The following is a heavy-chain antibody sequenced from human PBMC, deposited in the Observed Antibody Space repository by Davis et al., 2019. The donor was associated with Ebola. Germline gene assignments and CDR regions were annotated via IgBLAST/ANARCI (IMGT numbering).Heavy chain of an antibody. V-gene: IGHV4-34*01. Sequence: SETLSLTCAVYGGSFSDYYWSWIRQPPGKGLEWIGEINHSGSTNYNPSLKSRVTISVDTSKNQFSLKLSSVTAADTAVYYCARDATMVQGVIIADAFDIWGQGTMVTVSS. D-gene: IGHD3-10*01. CDR1: GGSFSDYY. CDR3: ARDATMVQGVIIADAFDI. CDR2: INHSGST. J-gene: IGHJ3*02.